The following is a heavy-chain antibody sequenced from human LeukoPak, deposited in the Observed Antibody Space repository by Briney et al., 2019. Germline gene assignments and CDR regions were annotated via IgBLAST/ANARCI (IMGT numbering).Heavy chain of an antibody. CDR2: IYYSGST. CDR1: GGSISSYY. D-gene: IGHD3-3*01. V-gene: IGHV4-59*01. J-gene: IGHJ4*02. CDR3: ARGVYYDEKPDY. Sequence: KPSETLSLTCTVSGGSISSYYWSWIRQPPGKGLEWIGYIYYSGSTNYNPSLKSRVTISVDTSKNQFSLKLSSVTAADTAVYYCARGVYYDEKPDYWGQGTLVTVSS.